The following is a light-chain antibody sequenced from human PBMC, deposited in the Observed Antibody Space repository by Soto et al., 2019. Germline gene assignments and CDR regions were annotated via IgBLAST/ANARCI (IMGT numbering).Light chain of an antibody. Sequence: QSVLTQPASVSVSPGQSITISCSGTSSDGDSVSWFQQHPGKAPKLIIYEVTNPPSGISNRFSGSKSAYSASLTLSALQAEDEADYYCSSYTAASTLDVVFGGGTKVNVL. CDR3: SSYTAASTLDVV. CDR2: EVT. J-gene: IGLJ2*01. CDR1: SSDGDS. V-gene: IGLV2-14*01.